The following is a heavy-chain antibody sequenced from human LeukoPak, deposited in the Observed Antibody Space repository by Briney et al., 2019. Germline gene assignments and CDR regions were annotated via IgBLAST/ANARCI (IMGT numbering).Heavy chain of an antibody. V-gene: IGHV4-30-4*08. Sequence: SETLSLTCTVSGGSISSGDYYWSWIRQPPGTGREWIGYIYYTGSTYYNPSLKSRVTISVDTSKNQFSLKLSPVTAADTAVYYCARDLSVPAAMGGAFDIWGQGTMVTVSS. J-gene: IGHJ3*02. CDR3: ARDLSVPAAMGGAFDI. D-gene: IGHD2-2*01. CDR2: IYYTGST. CDR1: GGSISSGDYY.